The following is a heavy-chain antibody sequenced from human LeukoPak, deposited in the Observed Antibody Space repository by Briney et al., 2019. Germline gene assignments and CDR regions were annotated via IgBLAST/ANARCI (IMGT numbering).Heavy chain of an antibody. CDR3: ARYPGYGGNSVRYFDL. V-gene: IGHV1-18*01. D-gene: IGHD4-23*01. CDR2: ITPYNGNT. Sequence: GASVKVSCKASGYIFTNYGISWVRQAPGQGLELLALITPYNGNTDYAQKFQGRVTLTTDTSTSTAYMELRSLRSDDTAVYYCARYPGYGGNSVRYFDLWGRGTLVTVSS. J-gene: IGHJ2*01. CDR1: GYIFTNYG.